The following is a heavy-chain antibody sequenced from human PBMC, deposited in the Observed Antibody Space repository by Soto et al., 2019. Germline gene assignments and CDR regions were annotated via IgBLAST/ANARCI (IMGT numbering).Heavy chain of an antibody. D-gene: IGHD6-19*01. V-gene: IGHV4-4*02. CDR2: IYRSGST. CDR3: ARERGDQWLATSYYFDY. J-gene: IGHJ4*02. CDR1: GGSIISSNW. Sequence: QVQLQESGPGLVKPSGTLSLTCAVSGGSIISSNWWSWVRQPPGKGLEWIGEIYRSGSTNSNPSLKSRATISVDNSKNQFSLRLTSVTAADTAVYYCARERGDQWLATSYYFDYWGQGTLVTVSS.